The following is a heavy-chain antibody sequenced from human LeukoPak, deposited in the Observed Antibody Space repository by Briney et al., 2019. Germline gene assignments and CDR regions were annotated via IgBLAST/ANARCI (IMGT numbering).Heavy chain of an antibody. CDR2: IYYSGST. CDR1: GGSISSYY. V-gene: IGHV4-59*01. Sequence: SETLSLTCTVSGGSISSYYWSWIRQPPGKGLEWIGYIYYSGSTNYNPSLKSRVTISVDTSKNQFSLKLSSVTAADTALYYCARDSTYLWTGTYYCYGMDVWGQGTTVTVSS. J-gene: IGHJ6*02. CDR3: ARDSTYLWTGTYYCYGMDV. D-gene: IGHD3/OR15-3a*01.